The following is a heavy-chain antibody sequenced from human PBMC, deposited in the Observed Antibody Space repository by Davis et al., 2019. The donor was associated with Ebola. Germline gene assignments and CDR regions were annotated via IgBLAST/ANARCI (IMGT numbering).Heavy chain of an antibody. CDR1: GFTFSSYW. CDR3: ARDPAGKQQLVRGWWFDS. Sequence: GESLKISCAASGFTFSSYWMHWVRQAPGKGLVWVSRINSDGSSTSYADSVKGRFTISRDNAKNTLYLQMNSLRAEDTAVYYCARDPAGKQQLVRGWWFDSWGQGTLVTVSS. J-gene: IGHJ5*01. D-gene: IGHD6-13*01. CDR2: INSDGSST. V-gene: IGHV3-74*01.